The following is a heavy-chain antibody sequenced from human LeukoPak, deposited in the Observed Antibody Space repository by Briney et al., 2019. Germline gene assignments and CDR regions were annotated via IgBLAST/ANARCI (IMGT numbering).Heavy chain of an antibody. J-gene: IGHJ3*02. CDR1: GVSISSGGYS. Sequence: SETLSLTCAVSGVSISSGGYSWSWIRQPPGKGLEWIGYIYHSGSTYYNPSLKSRVTISIDRSKNQFSLKLSSVTAADTAVYYCARTSIAARRANAFDIWGQGTMVTVSS. D-gene: IGHD6-6*01. CDR2: IYHSGST. CDR3: ARTSIAARRANAFDI. V-gene: IGHV4-30-2*01.